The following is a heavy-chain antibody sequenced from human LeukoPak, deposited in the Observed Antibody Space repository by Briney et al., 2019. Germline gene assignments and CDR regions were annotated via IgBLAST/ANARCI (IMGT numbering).Heavy chain of an antibody. V-gene: IGHV3-23*01. CDR3: GSDPNGDYVGALGY. Sequence: GGSPRLSCEASGFSFSSYAFAWVRQGPGKGLEWVAAVTSGGGGTHFADSVKGRFTISRDNTKNTMYLQMNSLRVDDTAMYFCGSDPNGDYVGALGYWGRGALVAVSS. CDR2: VTSGGGGT. CDR1: GFSFSSYA. J-gene: IGHJ4*01. D-gene: IGHD2-8*01.